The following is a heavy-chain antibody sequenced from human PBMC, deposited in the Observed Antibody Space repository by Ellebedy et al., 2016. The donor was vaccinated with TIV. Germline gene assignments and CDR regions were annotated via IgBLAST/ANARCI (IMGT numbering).Heavy chain of an antibody. J-gene: IGHJ6*02. CDR1: GASVSTKYAT. CDR2: AYDRSTLIY. Sequence: MPSETLSLTCAISGASVSTKYATRTCIRQSPSRGLACLGRAYDRSTLIYDYAVSVKGRRNINPDTSNNQLSLHLNSVTPEDTAVYYCARDPSGGYSGADVWGQGTTVTVSS. V-gene: IGHV6-1*01. CDR3: ARDPSGGYSGADV. D-gene: IGHD1-26*01.